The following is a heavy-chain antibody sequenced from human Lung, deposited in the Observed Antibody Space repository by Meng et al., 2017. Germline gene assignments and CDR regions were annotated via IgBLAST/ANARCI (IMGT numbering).Heavy chain of an antibody. V-gene: IGHV3-33*01. CDR1: GFTFSSYG. D-gene: IGHD6-13*01. Sequence: GGPLRFPCAASGFTFSSYGMHWARQAPGKGLEWVAVIWYDGSNKYYADSMKGRFTISRDNSKNTLYLQMNSLRAKDTAVYYCARDGQQLLPDNIVFYNWFDPWGQGTLVTVSS. CDR3: ARDGQQLLPDNIVFYNWFDP. J-gene: IGHJ5*02. CDR2: IWYDGSNK.